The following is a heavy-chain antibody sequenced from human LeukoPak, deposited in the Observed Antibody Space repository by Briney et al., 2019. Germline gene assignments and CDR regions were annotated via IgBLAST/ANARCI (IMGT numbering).Heavy chain of an antibody. V-gene: IGHV3-48*02. CDR1: GFTFSGFH. CDR2: ISSIDSTT. J-gene: IGHJ4*02. Sequence: PGGSLRLSCSTCGFTFSGFHMNWRRQAPGMGLEHVAWISSIDSTTYYAYSVVGRFTISRDNDKDLLYLQMDSLREDDTAVYYCARDPHAGIFASWGQGTLVTVSS. CDR3: ARDPHAGIFAS.